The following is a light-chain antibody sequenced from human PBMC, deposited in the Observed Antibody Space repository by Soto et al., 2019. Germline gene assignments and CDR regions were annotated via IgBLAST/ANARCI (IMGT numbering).Light chain of an antibody. J-gene: IGKJ4*01. CDR3: QQYESYSPLT. Sequence: DIQMTQSPSILSASVGDRVTITCRASQSIRSWLAWYQQKPGKAPKLLIYDAYSLESGVPSRFSGRRSGTELTLTIAGLQPEDFATYYCQQYESYSPLTFSGGTKVEIK. CDR2: DAY. V-gene: IGKV1-5*01. CDR1: QSIRSW.